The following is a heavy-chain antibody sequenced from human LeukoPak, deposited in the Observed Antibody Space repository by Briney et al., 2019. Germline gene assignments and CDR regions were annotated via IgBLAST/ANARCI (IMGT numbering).Heavy chain of an antibody. D-gene: IGHD3-16*01. Sequence: ASVKVSCKASGGTFSSYAISWVRQAPGQGLEWMGRIIPILGIANYAQKFQGRVTITADKSTSTAYMELSSLRAEDTAMYFCAKPPDFTMINYFDSWGQGTLVSVSS. CDR3: AKPPDFTMINYFDS. V-gene: IGHV1-69*04. CDR1: GGTFSSYA. CDR2: IIPILGIA. J-gene: IGHJ4*02.